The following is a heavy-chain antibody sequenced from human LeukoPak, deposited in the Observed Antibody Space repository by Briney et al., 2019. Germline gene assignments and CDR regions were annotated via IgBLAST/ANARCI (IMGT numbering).Heavy chain of an antibody. V-gene: IGHV1-69*04. D-gene: IGHD3-10*01. J-gene: IGHJ5*02. CDR1: GGTFSSYA. CDR2: IIPILGIA. CDR3: ASRPMVRGVRDWFDP. Sequence: ASVKVSCKASGGTFSSYAISWVRQAPGQGLEWMGRIIPILGIANYAQKFQGRVTITADKSTSTAYMGLSSLRSEDTAVYYCASRPMVRGVRDWFDPWGQGTLVTVSS.